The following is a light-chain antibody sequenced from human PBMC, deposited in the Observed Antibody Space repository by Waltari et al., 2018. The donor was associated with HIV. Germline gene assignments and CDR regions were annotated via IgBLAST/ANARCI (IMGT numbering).Light chain of an antibody. J-gene: IGKJ1*01. CDR2: SAS. V-gene: IGKV3-20*01. CDR1: QSLISDY. Sequence: EVVLTQSPGTLSLSPGERATLSCRASQSLISDYLAWYQQKPGQAPSLLVYSASNRAAGVPDRFEGGGFGTEFTLTITRLGPEDSAVYYCQHSFGTFGQGTKVEI. CDR3: QHSFGT.